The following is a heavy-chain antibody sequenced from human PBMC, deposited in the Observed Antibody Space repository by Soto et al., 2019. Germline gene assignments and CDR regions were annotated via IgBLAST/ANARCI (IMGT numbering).Heavy chain of an antibody. CDR1: GFTFSSYA. D-gene: IGHD3-9*01. V-gene: IGHV3-7*03. CDR2: IKQDGSEK. J-gene: IGHJ4*02. CDR3: ARDPGPDIRDY. Sequence: VQLVESGGGVVQPGRSLRLSCAASGFTFSSYAMHWVRQAPGKGLEWVANIKQDGSEKYYVDSVKGRFTISRDNAKNSLYLQMNSLRAEDTAVYYCARDPGPDIRDYWGQGTLVTVSS.